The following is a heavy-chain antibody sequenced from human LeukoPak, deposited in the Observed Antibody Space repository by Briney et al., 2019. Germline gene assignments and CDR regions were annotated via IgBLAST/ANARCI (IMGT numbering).Heavy chain of an antibody. CDR1: GGSISSGGYY. Sequence: SETLSLTCTVSGGSISSGGYYWSWIRQHPGKGLEWIGYIYYSGSTYYNPSLKSRVTISVDTSKNQFSLKLSSVTAADTAVYYCAREHSGRYYDSSDSNYFDYWGQGTLVTVSS. CDR2: IYYSGST. J-gene: IGHJ4*02. CDR3: AREHSGRYYDSSDSNYFDY. D-gene: IGHD3-22*01. V-gene: IGHV4-31*03.